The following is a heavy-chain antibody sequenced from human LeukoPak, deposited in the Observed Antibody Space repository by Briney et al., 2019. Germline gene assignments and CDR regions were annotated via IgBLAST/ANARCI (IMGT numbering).Heavy chain of an antibody. Sequence: ASVKVSCKASGYTFSIYNMHWVRQAPGQGLEWMGIINPSGGTSYAQKLQGRITMTRDTPTSTLYMELSSLRSEDTAVYYCAREGVAGTGLDFWGQGTLVAVSS. CDR2: INPSGGT. CDR3: AREGVAGTGLDF. CDR1: GYTFSIYN. V-gene: IGHV1-46*01. D-gene: IGHD6-13*01. J-gene: IGHJ4*02.